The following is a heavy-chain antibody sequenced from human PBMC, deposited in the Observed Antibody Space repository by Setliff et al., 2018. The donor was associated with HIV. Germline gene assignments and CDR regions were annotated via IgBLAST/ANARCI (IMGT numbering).Heavy chain of an antibody. V-gene: IGHV3-23*01. CDR2: ISSSAGST. Sequence: PGGSLRLSCAASGFTFSSYAMSWVRQTPGKGLEWVPFISSSAGSTYYSDSVKGRFTISRDNSKNMLYLQMNSLRADDTAVYYCARDQWGYSYGYYYYYSMDVWGKGTTVTVSS. CDR1: GFTFSSYA. J-gene: IGHJ6*03. D-gene: IGHD5-18*01. CDR3: ARDQWGYSYGYYYYYSMDV.